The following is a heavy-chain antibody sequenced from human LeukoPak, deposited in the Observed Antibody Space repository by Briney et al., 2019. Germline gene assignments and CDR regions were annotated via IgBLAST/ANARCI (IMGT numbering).Heavy chain of an antibody. Sequence: SVKVSCKASGGTFSSYAISWVRQAPGQGLEWMGRIIPILGIANYAQKFQGRVTITADKSTSTAYMELSSLRSEDTAVYYCARAEGRYYDILTGYYSWGQGTLVTVSS. CDR1: GGTFSSYA. D-gene: IGHD3-9*01. CDR2: IIPILGIA. CDR3: ARAEGRYYDILTGYYS. J-gene: IGHJ4*02. V-gene: IGHV1-69*04.